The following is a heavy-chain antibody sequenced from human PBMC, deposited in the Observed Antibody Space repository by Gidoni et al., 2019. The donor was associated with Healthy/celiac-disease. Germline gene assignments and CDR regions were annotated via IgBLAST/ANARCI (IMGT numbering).Heavy chain of an antibody. CDR1: GGTVSSYA. J-gene: IGHJ4*02. D-gene: IGHD3-16*01. CDR3: ARSSHGVVSVWGHFDY. CDR2: SIPIFSTA. V-gene: IGHV1-69*01. Sequence: QVQLVQSGAEVKKPGSAVKVSCKASGGTVSSYATRWVRQAPGQGLEWMGGSIPIFSTANSAQKFQGRVTITADESTSTAYMELSSLRSEDTAVYYCARSSHGVVSVWGHFDYWGQGTLVTVSS.